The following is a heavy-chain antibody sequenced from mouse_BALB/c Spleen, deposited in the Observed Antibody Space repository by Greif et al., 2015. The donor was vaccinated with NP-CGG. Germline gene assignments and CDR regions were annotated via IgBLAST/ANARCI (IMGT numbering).Heavy chain of an antibody. J-gene: IGHJ1*01. CDR2: INPNNGGT. D-gene: IGHD2-1*01. CDR1: GYTFTEYT. V-gene: IGHV1-18*01. CDR3: VRKRYGNWYFDV. Sequence: VQLKQSGPELVKPGASVKISCKTSGYTFTEYTLHCVKQSHGKSLEWIGGINPNNGGTIYNQKFKDKATLTEDRSSSTANMELRILTSEDSAVYYCVRKRYGNWYFDVWGAGTTVTVSS.